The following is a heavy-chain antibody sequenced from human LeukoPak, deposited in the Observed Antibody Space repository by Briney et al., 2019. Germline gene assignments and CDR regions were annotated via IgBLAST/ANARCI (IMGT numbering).Heavy chain of an antibody. J-gene: IGHJ4*02. D-gene: IGHD2-2*01. CDR2: ISYDGSNK. CDR1: GSTFSSYA. CDR3: ARDRAGGHIVVVPAAIY. Sequence: PGRSLRLSCAASGSTFSSYAMHWVRQAPGKGLEWVAVISYDGSNKYYADSVKGRFTISRDNSKNTLYLQMNSLRAEDTAVYYCARDRAGGHIVVVPAAIYWGQGTLVTASS. V-gene: IGHV3-30-3*01.